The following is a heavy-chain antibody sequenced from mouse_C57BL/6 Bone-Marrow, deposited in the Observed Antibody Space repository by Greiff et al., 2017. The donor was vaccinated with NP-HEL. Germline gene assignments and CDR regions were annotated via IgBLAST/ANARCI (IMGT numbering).Heavy chain of an antibody. CDR1: GYTFTSYW. J-gene: IGHJ1*03. CDR3: AREGFITDWYFDV. D-gene: IGHD1-1*01. Sequence: VQLQQPGAELVKPGASVKLSCKASGYTFTSYWMQWVKQRPGQGLEWIGEIDPSDSYTNYNQKFKGKATLTVDTSSSTAYMQLSSLTSEDSAVYYCAREGFITDWYFDVWGTGTTVTVSS. CDR2: IDPSDSYT. V-gene: IGHV1-50*01.